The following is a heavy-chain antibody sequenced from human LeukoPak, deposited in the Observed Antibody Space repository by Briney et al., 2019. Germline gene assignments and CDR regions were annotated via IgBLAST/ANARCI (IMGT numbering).Heavy chain of an antibody. Sequence: PGGSLRLSCAASGFTFDDYAMRWVRQAPGKGLEWVSGISWNSGSIGYAGSVKGRFTISRDNAKNSLYLQMNSLRAEDTALYYCAKGLGSLVVAATFFGYWGQGTLVTVSS. D-gene: IGHD2-15*01. CDR3: AKGLGSLVVAATFFGY. V-gene: IGHV3-9*01. J-gene: IGHJ4*02. CDR1: GFTFDDYA. CDR2: ISWNSGSI.